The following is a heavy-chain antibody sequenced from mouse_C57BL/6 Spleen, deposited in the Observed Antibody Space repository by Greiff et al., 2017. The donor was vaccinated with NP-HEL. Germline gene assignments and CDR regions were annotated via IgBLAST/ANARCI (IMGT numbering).Heavy chain of an antibody. CDR1: GYAFSSSW. J-gene: IGHJ3*01. D-gene: IGHD3-1*01. Sequence: QVQLQQSGPELVKPGASVKISCKASGYAFSSSWMNWVKQRPGKGLEWIGRIYPGDGDTNYNGKFKGKATLTADKSSSTAYMQLSSLTSEDSAVYFCARSGYPAWFAYWGQGTLVTVSA. V-gene: IGHV1-82*01. CDR3: ARSGYPAWFAY. CDR2: IYPGDGDT.